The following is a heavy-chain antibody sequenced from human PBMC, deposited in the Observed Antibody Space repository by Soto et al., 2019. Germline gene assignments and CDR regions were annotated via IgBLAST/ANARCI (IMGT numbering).Heavy chain of an antibody. J-gene: IGHJ6*02. V-gene: IGHV1-3*01. D-gene: IGHD2-15*01. CDR2: INAGNGNT. Sequence: QVQLVQSGAEVKKPGASVKVSCKASGYTFTSYAMHWVRQAPGQRLEWMGWINAGNGNTKYSQKFQGRVTITRDTSARTAYMELSSLRSEDTAVYYCARVGYCSGGSCYPGYYGMDVWGQGTTVTVSS. CDR3: ARVGYCSGGSCYPGYYGMDV. CDR1: GYTFTSYA.